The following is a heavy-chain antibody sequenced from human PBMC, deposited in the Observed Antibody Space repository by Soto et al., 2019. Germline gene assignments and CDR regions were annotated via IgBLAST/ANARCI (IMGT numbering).Heavy chain of an antibody. CDR2: IYPGDSDT. D-gene: IGHD3-10*01. J-gene: IGHJ4*02. CDR1: GYSFTSYW. V-gene: IGHV5-51*01. Sequence: PGESLKISCKGSGYSFTSYWIGWVRQMPGKGLEWMGIIYPGDSDTRYSPSFQGQVTISADKSISTAYLQWSSLKASDTAMYYCARLESAYYYGSGSYYFDYWGQGTLVTISS. CDR3: ARLESAYYYGSGSYYFDY.